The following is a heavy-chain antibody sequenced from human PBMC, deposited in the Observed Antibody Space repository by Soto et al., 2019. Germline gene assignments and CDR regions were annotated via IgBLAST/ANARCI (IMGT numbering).Heavy chain of an antibody. CDR1: GGTFSNYA. CDR3: ARVEAVAGLYNYHGLDV. V-gene: IGHV1-69*12. D-gene: IGHD6-19*01. Sequence: QVQLVQSGAEVKKPGSSVKVSCKVSGGTFSNYAIDWVRLAPGHGLEWMGGLVPIFGTTYYTQKFQGRATIIAAVSPTTAYLAMSRLRSEDTAIYYCARVEAVAGLYNYHGLDVWGQGTAVTVSS. J-gene: IGHJ6*02. CDR2: LVPIFGTT.